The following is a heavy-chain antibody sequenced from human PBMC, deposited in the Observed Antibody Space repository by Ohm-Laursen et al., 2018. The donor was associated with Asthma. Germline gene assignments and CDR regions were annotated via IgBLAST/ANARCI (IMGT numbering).Heavy chain of an antibody. CDR2: IYYSGIT. V-gene: IGHV4-31*03. CDR1: GDSISSGNNY. J-gene: IGHJ4*02. Sequence: TLSLTCTVSGDSISSGNNYWSWIRQLPGKGLEWIGYIYYSGITYSNPSLRGRVSISVDTSKNQFSLKLSPVTAADTAVYYCARGTFYYESTGYYFFDHWGQGALVTVSS. CDR3: ARGTFYYESTGYYFFDH. D-gene: IGHD3-22*01.